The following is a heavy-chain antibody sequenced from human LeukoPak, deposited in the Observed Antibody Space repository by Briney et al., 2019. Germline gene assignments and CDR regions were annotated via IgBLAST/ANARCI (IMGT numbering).Heavy chain of an antibody. V-gene: IGHV3-21*01. CDR1: GFTFSSYS. D-gene: IGHD4-17*01. CDR3: ARGSPLRRTTENAFDI. J-gene: IGHJ3*02. CDR2: ISSSSSYI. Sequence: PGGSLRLSCAASGFTFSSYSMNWVRQAPGKGLEWVSSISSSSSYIYYADSVKGRFTISRDNAKNSLYLQMNSLRAEDTAVYYCARGSPLRRTTENAFDIWGQGTMVTVSS.